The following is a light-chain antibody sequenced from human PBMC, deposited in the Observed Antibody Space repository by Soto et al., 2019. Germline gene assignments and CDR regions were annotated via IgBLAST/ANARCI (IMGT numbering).Light chain of an antibody. J-gene: IGLJ1*01. Sequence: SALTQPRSVSGSPGQSATISCTGTANDVGGHNYVSWYQQHPGEAPKLLIYDVTERPSGVSDRFSGSKSGNTASLTISGLQPEDEADYYCYSYAGTYTFVFGTGTKVTVL. CDR3: YSYAGTYTFV. CDR1: ANDVGGHNY. CDR2: DVT. V-gene: IGLV2-11*01.